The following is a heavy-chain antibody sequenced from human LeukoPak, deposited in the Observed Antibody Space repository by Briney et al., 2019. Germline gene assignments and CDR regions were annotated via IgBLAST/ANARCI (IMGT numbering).Heavy chain of an antibody. CDR1: GFTFSSYA. J-gene: IGHJ4*02. CDR3: VKGLDYSSSQMDS. Sequence: GGSLRLSCAASGFTFSSYAMSWVRQAPGKGLEWVSAISGSGGSTYYADSVKGRFTISRDNSKNTLYLQMNSLRAEDTAVYYCVKGLDYSSSQMDSWGQGTLVTVSS. D-gene: IGHD6-6*01. V-gene: IGHV3-23*01. CDR2: ISGSGGST.